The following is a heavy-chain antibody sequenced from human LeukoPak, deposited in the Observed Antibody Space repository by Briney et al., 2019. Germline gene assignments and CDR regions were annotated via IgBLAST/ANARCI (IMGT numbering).Heavy chain of an antibody. CDR1: GFTFSSYA. D-gene: IGHD3-22*01. V-gene: IGHV3-30-3*01. J-gene: IGHJ4*02. CDR3: ASPLGGLGDYDTTLDYFDY. CDR2: ISYDGSNK. Sequence: GGSLRLSCAASGFTFSSYAMHWVRQAPGKGLEWVAVISYDGSNKYYADSVKGRFTISRDNSKNTLYLQMNSLRAEDTAVYYCASPLGGLGDYDTTLDYFDYWGQGTLVTVSS.